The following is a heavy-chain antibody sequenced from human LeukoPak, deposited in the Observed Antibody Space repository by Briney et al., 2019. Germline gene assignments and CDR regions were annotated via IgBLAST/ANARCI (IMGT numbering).Heavy chain of an antibody. V-gene: IGHV3-21*01. Sequence: GGSLRLSCAASGFTFSSYAMSWVRQAPGKGLEWVSSISSSSNYIYYADSVKGRFTISRDNAKNSLYLQMNSLRAEDTAVYYCAELGITMIGGVWGKGTTVTISS. CDR2: ISSSSNYI. CDR3: AELGITMIGGV. CDR1: GFTFSSYA. D-gene: IGHD3-10*02. J-gene: IGHJ6*04.